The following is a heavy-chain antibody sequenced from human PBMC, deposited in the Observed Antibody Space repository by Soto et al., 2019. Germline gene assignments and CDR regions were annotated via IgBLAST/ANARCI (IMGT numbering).Heavy chain of an antibody. V-gene: IGHV3-30-3*01. CDR2: ISYDGSNK. J-gene: IGHJ4*02. CDR1: GFTFSSYA. CDR3: ARAPHDYYDSSGYLDY. D-gene: IGHD3-22*01. Sequence: GGSLRLSCAASGFTFSSYAMHWVRQAPGKGLEWVAVISYDGSNKYYADSVKGRFTISRDNSKNTLYLQMNSLRAEDTAVYYCARAPHDYYDSSGYLDYWGQGTLVTVSS.